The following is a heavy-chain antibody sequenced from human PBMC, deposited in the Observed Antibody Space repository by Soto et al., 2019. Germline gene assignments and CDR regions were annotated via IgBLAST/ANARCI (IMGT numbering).Heavy chain of an antibody. V-gene: IGHV1-3*01. Sequence: ASVKISCKSSGYTFRNYAMQWVRQAPGQRLEWMGWINVANGNTEYSQKFQGRLTITRDASASIAQMELSSLRSGDTAVYYCARSGYYYDSFGLYPVDHWGRGTRVTVS. CDR1: GYTFRNYA. J-gene: IGHJ5*02. CDR3: ARSGYYYDSFGLYPVDH. D-gene: IGHD3-16*01. CDR2: INVANGNT.